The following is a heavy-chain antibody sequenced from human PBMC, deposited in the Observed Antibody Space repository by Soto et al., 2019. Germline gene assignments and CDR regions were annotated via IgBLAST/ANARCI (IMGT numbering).Heavy chain of an antibody. J-gene: IGHJ4*02. CDR2: IYSGGST. D-gene: IGHD3-10*01. V-gene: IGHV3-53*02. Sequence: EVQLVETGGDLIQPGGSLRLSCAASGFTVSSNYMSWVRQAPGKGLEWVSVIYSGGSTYYADSVKGRFTISRDNSKNTLYLQMNSLRAEDTAVYYCARAYYGSGSYPFDYWGQGTLVTVSS. CDR1: GFTVSSNY. CDR3: ARAYYGSGSYPFDY.